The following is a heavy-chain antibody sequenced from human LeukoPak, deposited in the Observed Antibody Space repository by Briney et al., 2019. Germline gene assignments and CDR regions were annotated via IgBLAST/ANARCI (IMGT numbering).Heavy chain of an antibody. D-gene: IGHD6-19*01. V-gene: IGHV3-23*01. Sequence: PGGSLRLSCAASGFTSRNYDMSWVRQAPGKGLEWVSGISGGGGSTYYADSVKGRFTISRDNPKKTLYLQMNSLRAEDTAVYYCARDRRHGGSGNYYYYYYYMDVWGKGTTVTISS. CDR2: ISGGGGST. CDR3: ARDRRHGGSGNYYYYYYYMDV. CDR1: GFTSRNYD. J-gene: IGHJ6*03.